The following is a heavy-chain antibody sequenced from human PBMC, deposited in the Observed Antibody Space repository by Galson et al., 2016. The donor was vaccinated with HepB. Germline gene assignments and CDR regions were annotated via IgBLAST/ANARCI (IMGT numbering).Heavy chain of an antibody. D-gene: IGHD4-23*01. J-gene: IGHJ5*02. V-gene: IGHV3-74*01. CDR1: GFAFSSHW. CDR3: VSDHSVVPTTAYNWFDP. CDR2: INSDGTIS. Sequence: SLRLSCAASGFAFSSHWMHWVRQDLGKGLVWVSRINSDGTISNYADSVKGRFTISRDNAKNTLYLRMNSLRAEDTAVYFCVSDHSVVPTTAYNWFDPWGRGTLVTVSS.